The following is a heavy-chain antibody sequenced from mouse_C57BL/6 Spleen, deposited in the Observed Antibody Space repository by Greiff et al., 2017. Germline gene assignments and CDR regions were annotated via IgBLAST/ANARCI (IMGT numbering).Heavy chain of an antibody. CDR1: GYTFTSYW. V-gene: IGHV1-50*01. D-gene: IGHD1-1*01. CDR3: ARGITTVVATVY. Sequence: QVQLQQPGAELVKPGASVKLSCKASGYTFTSYWMQWVKQRPGQGLEWIGEIDPSDSYTNYNQKFKGKATLTVDTSSSTAYMQLSSLTSEDSAVYYCARGITTVVATVYWGQGTTRTVSS. J-gene: IGHJ2*01. CDR2: IDPSDSYT.